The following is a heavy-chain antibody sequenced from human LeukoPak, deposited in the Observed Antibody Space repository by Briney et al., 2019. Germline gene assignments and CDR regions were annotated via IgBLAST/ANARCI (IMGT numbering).Heavy chain of an antibody. J-gene: IGHJ4*02. D-gene: IGHD2-8*01. CDR2: IKQDGSEK. CDR1: GFTFSSYA. V-gene: IGHV3-7*01. Sequence: GGSLRLSCAASGFTFSSYAMSWVRQAPGKGLEWVANIKQDGSEKYYVDSVKGRFTISRDNAKNSLYLQMNSLRAEDTAVYYCARLTWICTNGVCYSGFDYWGQGTLVTVSS. CDR3: ARLTWICTNGVCYSGFDY.